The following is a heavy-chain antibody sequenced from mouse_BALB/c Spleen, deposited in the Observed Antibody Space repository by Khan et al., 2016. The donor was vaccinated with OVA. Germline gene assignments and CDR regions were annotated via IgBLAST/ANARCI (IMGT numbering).Heavy chain of an antibody. CDR1: GFSLTGYG. CDR2: IWGDGST. J-gene: IGHJ4*01. V-gene: IGHV2-6-7*01. Sequence: VQLQESGPGLVAPSQSLSITCTVSGFSLTGYGVNWVRQPPGKGLEWLGLIWGDGSTDYNLVLKSRLSISKENSKSQAFLKMNSLQTDDTARYYCARVTTVVDAMDYWGQGTSVTVSS. D-gene: IGHD1-1*01. CDR3: ARVTTVVDAMDY.